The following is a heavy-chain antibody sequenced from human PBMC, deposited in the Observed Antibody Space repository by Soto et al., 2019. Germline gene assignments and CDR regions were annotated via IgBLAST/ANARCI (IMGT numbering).Heavy chain of an antibody. CDR2: ISSTTNYI. J-gene: IGHJ4*02. CDR3: ARESEDLTSNFDY. CDR1: GFTFTRYS. V-gene: IGHV3-21*06. Sequence: EVQLVESGGGLVKPGGSLRLSCAASGFTFTRYSMNWVRQAPGKGLEWVSSISSTTNYIYYGVSMKGRFTISRDNEKNSLYLEMNSLRAEYTAVYYCARESEDLTSNFDYWGQGTLVTVSS.